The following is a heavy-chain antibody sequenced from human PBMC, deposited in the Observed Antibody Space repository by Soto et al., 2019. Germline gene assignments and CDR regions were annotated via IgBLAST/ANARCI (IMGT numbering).Heavy chain of an antibody. V-gene: IGHV4-59*01. D-gene: IGHD6-13*01. CDR3: ARMGDSSSWYSPDVYYFDY. Sequence: PSETLSLTCTVSGGSISSYYWSWIRQPPGKGLEWIGYIYYSGSTNYNPSLKSRVTISVDTSKNQFSLKLSSVTAADTAVYYCARMGDSSSWYSPDVYYFDYWGQGTLVTVS. CDR2: IYYSGST. J-gene: IGHJ4*02. CDR1: GGSISSYY.